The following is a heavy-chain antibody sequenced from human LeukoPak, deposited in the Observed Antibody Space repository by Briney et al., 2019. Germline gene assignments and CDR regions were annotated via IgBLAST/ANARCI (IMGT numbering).Heavy chain of an antibody. D-gene: IGHD3-22*01. V-gene: IGHV3-33*01. CDR2: IWYDASDR. CDR3: ARDYYKNFDY. CDR1: GFTFSSFG. Sequence: GGSLRLSCAASGFTFSSFGMHWVRQAPGKGLEWVAVIWYDASDRYYADSVKGRFTISRDNSKNTLFLQMNSLRDDDTAVYYCARDYYKNFDYWGQGTLVTVSS. J-gene: IGHJ4*02.